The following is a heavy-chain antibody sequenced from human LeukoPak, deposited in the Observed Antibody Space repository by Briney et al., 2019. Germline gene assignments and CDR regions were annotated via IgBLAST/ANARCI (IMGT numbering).Heavy chain of an antibody. CDR2: IYYSGTT. J-gene: IGHJ6*02. D-gene: IGHD6-13*01. CDR1: GVSITTAANY. CDR3: ARAFNAASGGLYYYVTDV. Sequence: NASQTLSLTCTVSGVSITTAANYWSWLRQHPEKGLEWVGYIYYSGTTYYSPSLMSRVFISSGTSRNQFSLKLSSVTAADTAVYYCARAFNAASGGLYYYVTDVWGQGIPVTVSS. V-gene: IGHV4-31*03.